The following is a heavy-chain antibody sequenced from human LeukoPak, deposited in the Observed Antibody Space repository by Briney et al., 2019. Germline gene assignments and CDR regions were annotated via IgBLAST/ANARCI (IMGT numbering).Heavy chain of an antibody. D-gene: IGHD3-3*02. CDR2: ISPGGGST. CDR3: GRVTFYAFDI. V-gene: IGHV1-46*01. Sequence: ASVKVSCKASGNTFSSYFIHWVRQAPGQGLEWVGIISPGGGSTTYAQELQGRVTMTRDTSTSTVYMELSSLRSEDTAVYYCGRVTFYAFDIWGQGTMVTVSS. CDR1: GNTFSSYF. J-gene: IGHJ3*02.